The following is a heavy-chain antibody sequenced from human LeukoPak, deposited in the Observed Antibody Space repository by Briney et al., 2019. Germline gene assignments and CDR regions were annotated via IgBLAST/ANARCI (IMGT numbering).Heavy chain of an antibody. CDR3: AKDHTAMVPDYFDY. Sequence: GGSLRLSCAASGFTFSGYWMSWVRQPSGKGLEWVANIKQDGSEKYYADSVKGRFTISRDNSKNTLYLQMNSLGVEDTAVYYCAKDHTAMVPDYFDYWGQGTLVTVSS. D-gene: IGHD5-18*01. CDR2: IKQDGSEK. CDR1: GFTFSGYW. V-gene: IGHV3-7*01. J-gene: IGHJ4*02.